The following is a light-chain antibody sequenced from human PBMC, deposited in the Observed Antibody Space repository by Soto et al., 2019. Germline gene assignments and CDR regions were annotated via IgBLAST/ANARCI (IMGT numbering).Light chain of an antibody. J-gene: IGLJ2*01. CDR1: SSNIGAGYD. CDR3: QSYDSSLSGSKDVV. V-gene: IGLV1-40*01. Sequence: VLTQPPSVSGAPGQRVTISCTGSSSNIGAGYDVHWYQQLPGTAPKLLIYGNSNRPSGVPDRFSGSKSGTSASLAITGLQAEDEADYYCQSYDSSLSGSKDVVFGGGTKMTVL. CDR2: GNS.